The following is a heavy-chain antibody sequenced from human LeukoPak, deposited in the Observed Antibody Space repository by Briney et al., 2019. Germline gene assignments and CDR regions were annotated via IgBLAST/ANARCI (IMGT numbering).Heavy chain of an antibody. J-gene: IGHJ5*02. V-gene: IGHV4-30-4*08. CDR3: ARHGVTTSWFDP. D-gene: IGHD4-11*01. CDR2: IYYSGST. Sequence: SETLSLTCTVSGGSISSGDYYWSWIRQPPGKGLEWIGYIYYSGSTYYNPSLKSRVTISVDTSKNQFSLKLSSVTAADTAVYYCARHGVTTSWFDPWGQGTLVTVSS. CDR1: GGSISSGDYY.